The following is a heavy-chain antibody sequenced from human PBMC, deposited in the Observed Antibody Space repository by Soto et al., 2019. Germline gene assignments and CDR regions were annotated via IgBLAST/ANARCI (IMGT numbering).Heavy chain of an antibody. J-gene: IGHJ4*02. Sequence: GESLRLFCAASGFTFSSYAMSWVRQAPGKGLEWVSAISGSGGSTYYSESVKGRFTSSRDNSTNTLYLQMNSLRAEDTAVYYCAKVPHYYGSGSYYNYWGQGTLVTVSS. CDR2: ISGSGGST. D-gene: IGHD3-10*01. CDR1: GFTFSSYA. V-gene: IGHV3-23*01. CDR3: AKVPHYYGSGSYYNY.